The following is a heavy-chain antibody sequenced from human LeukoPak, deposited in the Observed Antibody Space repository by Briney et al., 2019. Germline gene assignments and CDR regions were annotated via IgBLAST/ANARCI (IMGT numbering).Heavy chain of an antibody. D-gene: IGHD3-10*02. CDR3: AELGITMIGGV. CDR2: TSSSGSTI. CDR1: GFTFSSYE. V-gene: IGHV3-48*03. Sequence: GGSLRLSCAVSGFTFSSYEMNWVRQAPGKGLEWVSYTSSSGSTIYYADSVKGGLTISREKAKNSLYMQMNSLRAEDTAVYYCAELGITMIGGVWGKGTTVTISS. J-gene: IGHJ6*04.